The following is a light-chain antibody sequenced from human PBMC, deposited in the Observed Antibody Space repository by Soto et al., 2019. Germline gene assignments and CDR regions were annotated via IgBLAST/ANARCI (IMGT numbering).Light chain of an antibody. V-gene: IGKV1-39*01. CDR2: DAS. CDR1: QSVFNY. Sequence: DVQMTQSPTSLSASVGDTVTITRRASQSVFNYLNWYQQRPGKGPKLLIYDASSLHSGVPSRFSGSGYGTDFTLTISSVQPEDSATYYCHQSSSTPLTFGGGTRVELK. J-gene: IGKJ4*01. CDR3: HQSSSTPLT.